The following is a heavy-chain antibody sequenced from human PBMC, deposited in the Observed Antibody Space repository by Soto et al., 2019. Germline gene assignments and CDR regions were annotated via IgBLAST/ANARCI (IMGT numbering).Heavy chain of an antibody. CDR2: IYTSGST. D-gene: IGHD1-26*01. CDR1: GDSMTKYY. CDR3: ARTVGAAYYFDF. V-gene: IGHV4-4*07. Sequence: PSETLSLTCTVSGDSMTKYYWSWIRQSAGKGLEWIGRIYTSGSTNYNPSLKSRVTISIDTSNKHFSLSMKSVTAADTAVYYCARTVGAAYYFDFWGQGALVTVSS. J-gene: IGHJ4*02.